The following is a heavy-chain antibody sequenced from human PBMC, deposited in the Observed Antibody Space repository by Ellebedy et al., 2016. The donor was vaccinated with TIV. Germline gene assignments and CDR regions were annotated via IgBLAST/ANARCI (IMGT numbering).Heavy chain of an antibody. J-gene: IGHJ4*02. Sequence: ASVKVSCKAFGYTFTTYYIHWVRQAPGQGLEWMGMISPSNGGINYSPKFLGRVTMTRDTSTSTVYMELTSLTSEDTAVYYCAIESPGATSGFDYWGRGTLVTVSS. CDR3: AIESPGATSGFDY. D-gene: IGHD1-26*01. CDR2: ISPSNGGI. V-gene: IGHV1-46*01. CDR1: GYTFTTYY.